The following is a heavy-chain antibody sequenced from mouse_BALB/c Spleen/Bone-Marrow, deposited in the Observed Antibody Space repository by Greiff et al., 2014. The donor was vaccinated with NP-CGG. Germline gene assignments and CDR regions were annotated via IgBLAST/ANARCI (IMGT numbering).Heavy chain of an antibody. CDR1: GFTFSNYW. V-gene: IGHV6-6*02. CDR2: IRLKSNNYAT. Sequence: EVHLVESGGGLVQPGGSMKLSCVASGFTFSNYWMNWVRQSPEKGLEWVAEIRLKSNNYATHYAESVKGRFTISRDDSKSSVYLQMNNLRAEDTGIYYCTTGFAYWGQGTLVTVPA. J-gene: IGHJ3*01. CDR3: TTGFAY.